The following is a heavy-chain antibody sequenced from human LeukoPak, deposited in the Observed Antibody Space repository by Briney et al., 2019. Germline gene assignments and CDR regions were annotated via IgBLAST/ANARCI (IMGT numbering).Heavy chain of an antibody. J-gene: IGHJ4*02. Sequence: PSETLSLTCTVSGGSMCTYYWSWIRQPPGKGLEWIGYIYDSLSTDYNPSLKSRVTISVDMSKTQFSLKLTSVTAADTAVYYCARRSWYVDYWGQGTLVTVSS. D-gene: IGHD6-13*01. CDR2: IYDSLST. V-gene: IGHV4-59*01. CDR1: GGSMCTYY. CDR3: ARRSWYVDY.